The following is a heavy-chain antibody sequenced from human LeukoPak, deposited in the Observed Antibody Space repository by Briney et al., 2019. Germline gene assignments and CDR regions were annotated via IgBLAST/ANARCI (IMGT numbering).Heavy chain of an antibody. J-gene: IGHJ4*02. Sequence: SVKVSCKASGFTFTSSAVQWVRQARGQRLGWIGWIVVGSGNTNYAQKFQERVTITRDMSTSTAYMELSSLRSEDTAVYYCAAESVVVNKHYPFFDYWGQGTLVTVSS. V-gene: IGHV1-58*01. CDR1: GFTFTSSA. CDR2: IVVGSGNT. CDR3: AAESVVVNKHYPFFDY. D-gene: IGHD3-22*01.